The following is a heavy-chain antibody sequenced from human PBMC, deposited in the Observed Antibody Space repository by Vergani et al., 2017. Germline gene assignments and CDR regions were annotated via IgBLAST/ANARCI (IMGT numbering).Heavy chain of an antibody. CDR2: MKGDGGTI. J-gene: IGHJ5*02. V-gene: IGHV3-74*01. CDR1: GFTFNEYW. Sequence: EVELVESGGGLVQPGGSLRLSCAASGFTFNEYWMHWARQVPGKGLVWVSGMKGDGGTISYADSVKGRFTISRDNAKNTLLLQMNSLRAEDTAVYYCARARKFRFGVVWENWFDPWGQGTLVTVSS. D-gene: IGHD3-3*01. CDR3: ARARKFRFGVVWENWFDP.